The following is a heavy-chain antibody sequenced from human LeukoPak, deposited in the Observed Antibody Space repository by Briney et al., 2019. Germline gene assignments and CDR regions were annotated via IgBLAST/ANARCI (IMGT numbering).Heavy chain of an antibody. V-gene: IGHV3-21*01. J-gene: IGHJ4*02. CDR2: ISGSSSNI. CDR3: ARIPLAYYESSGYDFDS. Sequence: PGGSLRLSCAASGFAFSSYYMNWVRQAPGKGLEWVAFISGSSSNIYYADSVRGRFTISRDNAKNSMYLQMNSLRPEDMAVYYCARIPLAYYESSGYDFDSWGQGTLVTVSS. CDR1: GFAFSSYY. D-gene: IGHD3-22*01.